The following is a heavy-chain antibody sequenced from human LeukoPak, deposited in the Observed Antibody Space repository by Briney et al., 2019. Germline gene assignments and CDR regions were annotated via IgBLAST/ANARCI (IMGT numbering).Heavy chain of an antibody. D-gene: IGHD2-21*02. CDR2: ICPGDSET. J-gene: IGHJ4*02. CDR1: GYSFTDYW. Sequence: GESLEISCKGSGYSFTDYWIGWARQMPGKGLEWMGIICPGDSETRYSPSFQGQVTMSVDKSINTAYLQWSSLKASDTAMYYCARLTTASLIDYWGQGTLVTVSS. V-gene: IGHV5-51*01. CDR3: ARLTTASLIDY.